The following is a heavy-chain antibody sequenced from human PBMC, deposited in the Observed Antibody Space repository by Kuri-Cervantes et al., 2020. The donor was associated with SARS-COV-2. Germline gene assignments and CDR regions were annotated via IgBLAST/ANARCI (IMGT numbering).Heavy chain of an antibody. Sequence: ASVKVSCKASGYTFTVYGVTWVRRAPGQGPEWMGWISAHDGNTKYSQKFQGRITMTTDISTNTAYMELSSLRSEDTAVYYCARAGDRYYWGQGTLVTVSS. CDR1: GYTFTVYG. CDR2: ISAHDGNT. V-gene: IGHV1-18*01. J-gene: IGHJ4*02. D-gene: IGHD3-10*01. CDR3: ARAGDRYY.